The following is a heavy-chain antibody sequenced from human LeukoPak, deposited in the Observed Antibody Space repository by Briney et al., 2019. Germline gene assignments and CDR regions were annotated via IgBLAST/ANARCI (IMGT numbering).Heavy chain of an antibody. CDR3: ARESIAEVAGRVPVVFDI. J-gene: IGHJ3*02. V-gene: IGHV3-30*03. D-gene: IGHD6-19*01. CDR2: ATIDERSV. Sequence: SGGSLRLSCAASGFTFRNYGMHWIRQAPGKGLEWVGVATIDERSVFCADSVQGRFTISRDNSKNTLYLQMNSLRAEDTAVYYCARESIAEVAGRVPVVFDIWGQGTMVTVSS. CDR1: GFTFRNYG.